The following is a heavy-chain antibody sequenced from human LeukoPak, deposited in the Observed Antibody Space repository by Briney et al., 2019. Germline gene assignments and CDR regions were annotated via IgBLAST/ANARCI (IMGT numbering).Heavy chain of an antibody. V-gene: IGHV5-51*01. Sequence: GESLKISCKGSGYSFTNYWIGWVRQMPGKGLEWMGLFFPGDSDTRYSPSFQDQITISADKSISTAYLQWSSLKASDTAMYYCARRTITIFGVVSGYYFDYWGQGTLVTVSS. CDR1: GYSFTNYW. J-gene: IGHJ4*02. CDR3: ARRTITIFGVVSGYYFDY. D-gene: IGHD3-3*01. CDR2: FFPGDSDT.